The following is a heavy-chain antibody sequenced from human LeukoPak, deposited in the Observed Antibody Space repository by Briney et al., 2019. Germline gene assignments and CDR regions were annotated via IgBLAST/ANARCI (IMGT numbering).Heavy chain of an antibody. CDR1: GFTFSDHY. Sequence: GGSLRLSCAASGFTFSDHYMDWVRQAPGKGLEWVGRTRNKANSYTTEYAASVKGRLTISRDDSKNSLYLQMNSLKTEDTAVYYCVRGPLKGAMAPYYYYPIDVWGQGTTVTVSS. J-gene: IGHJ6*02. V-gene: IGHV3-72*01. CDR2: TRNKANSYTT. D-gene: IGHD1-26*01. CDR3: VRGPLKGAMAPYYYYPIDV.